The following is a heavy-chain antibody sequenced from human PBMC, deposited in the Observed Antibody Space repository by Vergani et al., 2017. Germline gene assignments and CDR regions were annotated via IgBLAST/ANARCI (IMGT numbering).Heavy chain of an antibody. V-gene: IGHV3-11*04. Sequence: QVQLVESGGGLVKPGGSLRLTCAASGFVFSDHYMTWIRQAPGKGLEWVSYVTSSGGSMYYADSVKGRFTISRDNAKNALYLQMNSLRAEDTAVYYCARXVVVVPAAIEGFDYWGQGTLVTVSS. J-gene: IGHJ4*02. D-gene: IGHD2-2*02. CDR2: VTSSGGSM. CDR3: ARXVVVVPAAIEGFDY. CDR1: GFVFSDHY.